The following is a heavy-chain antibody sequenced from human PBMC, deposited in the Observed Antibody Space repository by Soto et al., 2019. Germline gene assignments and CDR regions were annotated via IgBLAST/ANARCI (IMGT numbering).Heavy chain of an antibody. CDR2: IDIAGAT. Sequence: GGSLRLSCAASGFTFSNYDMHWVRQTTGKGLEWVSAIDIAGATYYPDSVKGRFTISRHNAKNSLYLQMNSPRTEDTAVYNCGRRSQTIFGEVEATYYFGMDVWAQGTTVTVSS. CDR3: GRRSQTIFGEVEATYYFGMDV. CDR1: GFTFSNYD. D-gene: IGHD3-3*01. J-gene: IGHJ6*02. V-gene: IGHV3-13*01.